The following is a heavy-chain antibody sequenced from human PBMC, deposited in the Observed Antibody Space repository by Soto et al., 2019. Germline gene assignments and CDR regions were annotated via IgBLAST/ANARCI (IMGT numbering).Heavy chain of an antibody. V-gene: IGHV3-21*01. D-gene: IGHD5-12*01. CDR3: ARGVGTIHYWYLDL. CDR2: ISSGSTHI. J-gene: IGHJ2*01. CDR1: GFTFSSYS. Sequence: EVQLVESGGGLVKPGGSLRLSCAASGFTFSSYSMNWVRQAPGKGLEWVSCISSGSTHIYYADSVKGRFTISRDDAKNSLYLHINSLRVEYTAGYYCARGVGTIHYWYLDLWGRGNLVTVSS.